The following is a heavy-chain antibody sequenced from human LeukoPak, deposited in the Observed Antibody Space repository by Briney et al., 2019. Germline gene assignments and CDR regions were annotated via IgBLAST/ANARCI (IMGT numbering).Heavy chain of an antibody. CDR3: ARDNKRYFDWLHRWAFDI. CDR2: ISWNSGSI. J-gene: IGHJ3*02. V-gene: IGHV3-9*01. CDR1: GFTFDDYA. Sequence: GRSLRLSCAASGFTFDDYAMHWVRQAPGKGLEWVSGISWNSGSIGYADSVKGRFTISRDNAKNSLYLQMNSLRAEDTAVYYCARDNKRYFDWLHRWAFDIWGQGTMVTVSS. D-gene: IGHD3-9*01.